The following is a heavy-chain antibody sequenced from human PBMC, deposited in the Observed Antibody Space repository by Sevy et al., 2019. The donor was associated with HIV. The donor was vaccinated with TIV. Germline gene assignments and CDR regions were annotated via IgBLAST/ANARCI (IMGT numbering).Heavy chain of an antibody. D-gene: IGHD3-3*01. V-gene: IGHV3-30*04. J-gene: IGHJ6*02. Sequence: GGSLRLSCAASGFTLSSYAMHWVRQAPGKGLEWVAVISYDGSNKYYADSVKGRFTISRDNAKNTLYLQMNSLRAEDTAVYYCARARTRITIFGVVTRYGMDVWGQGSTVTVSS. CDR1: GFTLSSYA. CDR2: ISYDGSNK. CDR3: ARARTRITIFGVVTRYGMDV.